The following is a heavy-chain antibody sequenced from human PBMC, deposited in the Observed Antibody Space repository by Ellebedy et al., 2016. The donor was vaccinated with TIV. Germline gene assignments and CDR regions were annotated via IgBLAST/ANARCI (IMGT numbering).Heavy chain of an antibody. CDR1: GFTVSNTY. J-gene: IGHJ4*02. D-gene: IGHD2-15*01. Sequence: GESLKISCAASGFTVSNTYMGWVRQAPGKGLDWVSVIYSGGSTYYADSVKGRFTISRDNSKNTLFLQMNSLGVGDTAVYYCGTPGGYVSGFGQWGQGTLVIVSS. V-gene: IGHV3-53*01. CDR3: GTPGGYVSGFGQ. CDR2: IYSGGST.